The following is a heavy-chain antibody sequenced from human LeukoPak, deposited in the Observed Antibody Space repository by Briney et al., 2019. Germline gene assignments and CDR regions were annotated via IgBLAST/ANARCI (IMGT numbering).Heavy chain of an antibody. J-gene: IGHJ4*02. V-gene: IGHV3-23*01. CDR1: GFTFSSYA. CDR3: AKALTVIVVVNFDC. D-gene: IGHD3-22*01. CDR2: ISGSVDST. Sequence: GGSLRLSCAASGFTFSSYAMSWVRQAPGKGLEWVSTISGSVDSTYYADSVKGRFTISRDNSKNTLYLQMNSLRAEDTAVYYCAKALTVIVVVNFDCWGQGTLVTVSS.